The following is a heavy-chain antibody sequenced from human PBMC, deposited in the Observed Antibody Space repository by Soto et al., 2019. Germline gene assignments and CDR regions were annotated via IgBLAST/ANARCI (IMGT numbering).Heavy chain of an antibody. D-gene: IGHD2-8*01. V-gene: IGHV1-18*01. J-gene: IGHJ4*02. Sequence: ASVKVSCKTSGYTFTNFGICWVRQAPGQGLEWVAWISAYNGNTNYVETLQDRVTLTTDTSTNTAYMELRSLRSDDTAIYYCARDNEVIGTYDYWGQGTLVTVSS. CDR2: ISAYNGNT. CDR3: ARDNEVIGTYDY. CDR1: GYTFTNFG.